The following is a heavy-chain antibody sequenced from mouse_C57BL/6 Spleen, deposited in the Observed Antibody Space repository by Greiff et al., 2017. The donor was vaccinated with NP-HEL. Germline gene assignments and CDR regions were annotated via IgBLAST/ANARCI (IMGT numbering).Heavy chain of an antibody. CDR2: ISSGSSTI. V-gene: IGHV5-17*01. CDR1: GFTFSDYG. CDR3: ARWDYEEAMDY. J-gene: IGHJ4*01. Sequence: EVQRVESGGGLVKPGGSLKLSCAASGFTFSDYGMHWVRQAPEKGLEWVAYISSGSSTIYYADTVKGRFTISRDNAKNTLFLQMTSLRSEDTAMYYGARWDYEEAMDYWGQRTSVTVSS. D-gene: IGHD2-4*01.